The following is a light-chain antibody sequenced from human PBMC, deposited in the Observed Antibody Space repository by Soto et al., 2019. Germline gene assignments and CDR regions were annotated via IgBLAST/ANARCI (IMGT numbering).Light chain of an antibody. V-gene: IGLV2-23*01. CDR1: SSDVGSYNL. J-gene: IGLJ2*01. CDR2: EGS. CDR3: SSYAGSGSVV. Sequence: QSALTQPASVSGSPGQSITISCTGTSSDVGSYNLVSWYQQHPGKAPKLMIYEGSKRPSGVSNRFSGSKSGNTASLTISGLQADDEADYYCSSYAGSGSVVFGGGTKLTVL.